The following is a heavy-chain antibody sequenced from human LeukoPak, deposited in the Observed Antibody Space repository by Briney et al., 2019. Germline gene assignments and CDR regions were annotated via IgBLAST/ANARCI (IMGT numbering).Heavy chain of an antibody. CDR1: GFIFSSYA. V-gene: IGHV3-64D*09. Sequence: PGGSLRLSCSASGFIFSSYAMHWVRQAPGKGLEYVSGISSNGGSTYYAGSVKGRFTISRDNSKNTLYLQMSSLRGEDTAVYYCVKGYCSSTSCYAFDYWGQGTLVTVSS. D-gene: IGHD2-2*01. CDR3: VKGYCSSTSCYAFDY. J-gene: IGHJ4*02. CDR2: ISSNGGST.